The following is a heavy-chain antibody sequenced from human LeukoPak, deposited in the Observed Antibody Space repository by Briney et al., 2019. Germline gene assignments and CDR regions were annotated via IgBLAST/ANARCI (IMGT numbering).Heavy chain of an antibody. V-gene: IGHV3-21*01. CDR3: ARDRVFADGYSRFDL. D-gene: IGHD5-24*01. CDR1: GFTFSSYS. J-gene: IGHJ2*01. CDR2: ISSSSSYI. Sequence: GGSLRLSCAASGFTFSSYSMNWVRQAPGKGLEWVSSISSSSSYIYYTDSVKGRFTISRDNAENSLYLQMNSLRAEDTAVYYCARDRVFADGYSRFDLWGRGTLVTVSS.